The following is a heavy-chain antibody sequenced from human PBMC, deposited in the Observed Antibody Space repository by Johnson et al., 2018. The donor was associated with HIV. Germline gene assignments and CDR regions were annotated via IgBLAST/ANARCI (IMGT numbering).Heavy chain of an antibody. CDR3: AKEGEAFDI. D-gene: IGHD3-16*01. CDR1: RFTFSRYW. V-gene: IGHV3-7*01. CDR2: IKQDGTEK. Sequence: VQLVESGGGLVQPGGSLRLSCAASRFTFSRYWMSWVRQAPGKGLEWVANIKQDGTEKYYVDSVKGRFTISRDNSKNTLYLQMNSLRAEDTAVYYCAKEGEAFDIWGQGTMVTVSS. J-gene: IGHJ3*02.